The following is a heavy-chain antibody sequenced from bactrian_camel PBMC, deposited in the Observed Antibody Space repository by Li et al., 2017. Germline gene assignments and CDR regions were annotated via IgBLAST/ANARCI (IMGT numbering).Heavy chain of an antibody. CDR3: AASLPVVAGPCPSLNY. J-gene: IGHJ4*01. Sequence: HVQLVESGGGQVQTGGSLRLSCALSLNPTSDYCLAWLRQAPGKEREGVALIFTRDHSSYYLGSVKARFTISLDNAKNTLYLEMNSLKPEDTAMYYCAASLPVVAGPCPSLNYWGQGTQVTV. CDR2: IFTRDHSS. V-gene: IGHV3S1*01. CDR1: LNPTSDYC. D-gene: IGHD6*01.